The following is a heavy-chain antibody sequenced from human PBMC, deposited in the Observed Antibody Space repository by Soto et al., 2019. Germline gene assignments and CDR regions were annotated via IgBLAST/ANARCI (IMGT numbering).Heavy chain of an antibody. J-gene: IGHJ4*02. Sequence: GASVKVSCKASGYTFTSYGISWVRQAPGQGLEWMGWISAYNGNTNYAQKLQGRVTMTTDTSTSTAYMELRSLRSDDTAVYYCARDHSSSWLISNSFPPSDYWVQGTLVTVSS. CDR3: ARDHSSSWLISNSFPPSDY. CDR1: GYTFTSYG. CDR2: ISAYNGNT. V-gene: IGHV1-18*01. D-gene: IGHD6-13*01.